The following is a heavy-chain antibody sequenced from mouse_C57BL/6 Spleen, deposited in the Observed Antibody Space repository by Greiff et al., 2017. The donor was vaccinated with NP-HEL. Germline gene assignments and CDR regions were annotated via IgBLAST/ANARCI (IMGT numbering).Heavy chain of an antibody. CDR1: GFTIKNTY. D-gene: IGHD2-12*01. CDR3: ARGAFYCYDEGYAMVY. Sequence: EVKLVESVAELVRPGASVKLSCTASGFTIKNTYMHWVKQRPEQGLEWIGRIDPANGNTKYAPKFKGKATITADKSSNTAYLQLSSLTSEDTAISYGARGAFYCYDEGYAMVYWGQGTSVTVFS. CDR2: IDPANGNT. J-gene: IGHJ4*01. V-gene: IGHV14-3*01.